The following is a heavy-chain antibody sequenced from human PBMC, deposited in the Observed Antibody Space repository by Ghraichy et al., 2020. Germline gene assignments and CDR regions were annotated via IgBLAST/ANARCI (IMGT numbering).Heavy chain of an antibody. Sequence: GESLNISCAASGFTFSSYWMSWVRQAPGKGLEWVANIKQDGSEKYYVDSVKGRFTISRDNAKNSLYLQMNSLRAEDTAVYYCARDAAPYYDFWSGYIYYYGMDVWGQGTTVTVSS. V-gene: IGHV3-7*03. CDR1: GFTFSSYW. CDR2: IKQDGSEK. CDR3: ARDAAPYYDFWSGYIYYYGMDV. J-gene: IGHJ6*02. D-gene: IGHD3-3*01.